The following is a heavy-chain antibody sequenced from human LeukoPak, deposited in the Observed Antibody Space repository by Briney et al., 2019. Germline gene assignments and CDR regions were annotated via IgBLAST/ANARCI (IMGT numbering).Heavy chain of an antibody. Sequence: GGSLRLSCAASGFTFSSYAMHWVRHAPGKGLEWVAVISYDGSNKYYADSVKGRFTISRDNSMNTLYLQMNSLRAEDTAVYFCARDLSSSYDLDYWGQGTLVTVSS. CDR3: ARDLSSSYDLDY. J-gene: IGHJ4*02. V-gene: IGHV3-30-3*01. CDR2: ISYDGSNK. CDR1: GFTFSSYA. D-gene: IGHD6-13*01.